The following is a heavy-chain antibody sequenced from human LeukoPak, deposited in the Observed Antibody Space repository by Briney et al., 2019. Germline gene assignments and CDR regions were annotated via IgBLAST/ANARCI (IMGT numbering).Heavy chain of an antibody. D-gene: IGHD3-9*01. V-gene: IGHV3-66*01. Sequence: GGSLRLSCAASGFTVSSSYMSWVRQAPGKGLEWVSVIYSGGGAYYADSVKGRFTISRDNSKNTLYLQMNSLRAEDTAVYYCARKTGYSRGNAFDIWGQGTMVTVSS. CDR2: IYSGGGA. CDR3: ARKTGYSRGNAFDI. J-gene: IGHJ3*02. CDR1: GFTVSSSY.